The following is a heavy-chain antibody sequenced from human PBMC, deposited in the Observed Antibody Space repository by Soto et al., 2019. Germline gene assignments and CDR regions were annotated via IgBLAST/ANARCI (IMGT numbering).Heavy chain of an antibody. CDR2: IYYSGST. V-gene: IGHV4-30-4*01. CDR3: AREYYYDSSGYPDIPYGMDV. J-gene: IGHJ6*02. CDR1: GGSISSGDYY. D-gene: IGHD3-22*01. Sequence: SETLSLTCTVSGGSISSGDYYWSWIRQPPGKGLEWIGYIYYSGSTYYNPSLKSRVTIPVDTSKNQFSLKLSSVTAADTAVYYCAREYYYDSSGYPDIPYGMDVWGQGTTVTVSS.